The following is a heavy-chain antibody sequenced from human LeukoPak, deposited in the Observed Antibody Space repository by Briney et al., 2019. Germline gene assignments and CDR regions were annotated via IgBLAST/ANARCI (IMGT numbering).Heavy chain of an antibody. J-gene: IGHJ5*02. V-gene: IGHV1-2*02. CDR1: GYTFTGYY. D-gene: IGHD3-10*01. CDR2: INPNSGDT. CDR3: ARVTAIGFGESHNNGPDG. Sequence: ASVKVSCKASGYTFTGYYMHWVRQAPGQGLEWMGWINPNSGDTNYAQKFQGRVTMTRDTSISTAYMELSRLRSEDTAVYYSARVTAIGFGESHNNGPDGWGQGTLVTVS.